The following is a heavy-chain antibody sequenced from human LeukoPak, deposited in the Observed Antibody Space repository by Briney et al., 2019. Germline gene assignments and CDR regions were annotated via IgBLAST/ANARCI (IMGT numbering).Heavy chain of an antibody. CDR1: GFTFDDYA. J-gene: IGHJ5*02. CDR3: AKDAGIAAAGNWFDP. Sequence: GGSLRLSCAASGFTFDDYAMHWVRQAPGKGLEWVSGISWNSGNIGYADSVKGRFTISRDNAKNSLYLQMNSLRAEDTALYYCAKDAGIAAAGNWFDPWGQGTLVTVSS. CDR2: ISWNSGNI. D-gene: IGHD6-13*01. V-gene: IGHV3-9*01.